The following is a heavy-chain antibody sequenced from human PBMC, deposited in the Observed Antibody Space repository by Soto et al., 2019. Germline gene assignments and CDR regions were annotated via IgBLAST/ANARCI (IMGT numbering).Heavy chain of an antibody. CDR2: VFHTGDT. J-gene: IGHJ4*02. V-gene: IGHV4-4*02. CDR3: ARKAWVRFDY. CDR1: GDSISSSVW. D-gene: IGHD7-27*01. Sequence: SETQSLTCAVSGDSISSSVWWTWVRQPPGKGLEWIGEVFHTGDTYFNPSLRSRVAMSVGKSTNEFSLKVTSVTAADTAIYYCARKAWVRFDYWGQGALVTVSS.